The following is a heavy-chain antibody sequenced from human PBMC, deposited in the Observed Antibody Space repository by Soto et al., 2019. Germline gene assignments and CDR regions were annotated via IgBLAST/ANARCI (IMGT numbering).Heavy chain of an antibody. J-gene: IGHJ6*03. CDR2: INPNSGGT. D-gene: IGHD4-4*01. Sequence: ASVKVSCKASGYTFTGYYMHWVRQAPGQGLEWMGWINPNSGGTNYAQKFQGWVTMTRNTSISTAYMELSSLRSEDTAVYYCARGGYSNYYYYYMDVWGKGTTVTVSS. CDR3: ARGGYSNYYYYYMDV. V-gene: IGHV1-2*04. CDR1: GYTFTGYY.